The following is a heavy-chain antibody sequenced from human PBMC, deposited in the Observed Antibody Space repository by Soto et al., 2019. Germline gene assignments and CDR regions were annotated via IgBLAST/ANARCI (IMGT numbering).Heavy chain of an antibody. CDR3: ARVWGQQLGFYYYYYGMDV. Sequence: PLETLSLTCTVSGGSISSYYWSWIRQPPGKGLEWIGYIYYSGSTNYNPSLKSRVTISVDTSKNQFSLKLSSVTAADTAVYYCARVWGQQLGFYYYYYGMDVWGQGTTVTVSS. J-gene: IGHJ6*02. CDR1: GGSISSYY. D-gene: IGHD6-13*01. CDR2: IYYSGST. V-gene: IGHV4-59*01.